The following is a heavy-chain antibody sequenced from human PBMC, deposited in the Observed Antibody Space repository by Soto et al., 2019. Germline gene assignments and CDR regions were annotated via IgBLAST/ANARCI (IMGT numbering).Heavy chain of an antibody. CDR3: TKDQESSLVD. D-gene: IGHD6-6*01. Sequence: QVQLVESGGGVVQPGRSLRLSCAASGFTFSSYGMHWVRQTPGKGLEWVAVISYDGSDKYYADSVKGRFTISRDNSKNTLYLQMNSLRAEDTAVYYCTKDQESSLVDWGQGTLVTVSS. J-gene: IGHJ4*02. V-gene: IGHV3-30*18. CDR1: GFTFSSYG. CDR2: ISYDGSDK.